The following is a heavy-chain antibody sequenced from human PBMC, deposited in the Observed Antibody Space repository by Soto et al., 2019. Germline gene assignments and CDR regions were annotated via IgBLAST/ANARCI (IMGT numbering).Heavy chain of an antibody. V-gene: IGHV3-23*01. Sequence: GGSLRLSCAASGFTFSSYAMSWVRQAPGKGMEWVSAISGSGGSTYYADYVKGPLNISRDNSKNTLYLQMNSLRAEGRAVCDCASSPYCSGTSFQLFDAFDIWGQGTRVTVSS. CDR2: ISGSGGST. J-gene: IGHJ3*02. CDR1: GFTFSSYA. D-gene: IGHD2-2*01. CDR3: ASSPYCSGTSFQLFDAFDI.